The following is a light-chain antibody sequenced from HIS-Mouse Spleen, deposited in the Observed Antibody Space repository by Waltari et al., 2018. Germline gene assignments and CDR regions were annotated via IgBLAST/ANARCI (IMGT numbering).Light chain of an antibody. Sequence: QSALTQPASVSGSPGQSITISCTGTSSAVGSYNLVSWYQQHPGKAPKLMIYEGSKRPSGVSKRFSGSKAGNTASLTISGLQAEDEADYYCCSYAGSSTVVFGGGTKLTVL. CDR2: EGS. CDR1: SSAVGSYNL. V-gene: IGLV2-23*01. CDR3: CSYAGSSTVV. J-gene: IGLJ2*01.